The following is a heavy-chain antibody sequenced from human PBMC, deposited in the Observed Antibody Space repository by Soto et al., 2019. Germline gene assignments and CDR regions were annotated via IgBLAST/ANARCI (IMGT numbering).Heavy chain of an antibody. Sequence: SETVSLTCTVSDGSISSFFWTWIRQSPGKGLQWLGYVHYSGNTNYNPSLKSRVTMSVDTSKNQFSLRLTSVTAADTAMYYCASHQYSSGWPYGAFDIWGQGTMVTVSS. CDR1: DGSISSFF. D-gene: IGHD6-19*01. CDR2: VHYSGNT. J-gene: IGHJ3*02. V-gene: IGHV4-59*01. CDR3: ASHQYSSGWPYGAFDI.